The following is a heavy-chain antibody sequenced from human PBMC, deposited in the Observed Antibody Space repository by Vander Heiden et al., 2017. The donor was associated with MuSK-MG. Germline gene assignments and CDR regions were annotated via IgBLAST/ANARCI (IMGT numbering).Heavy chain of an antibody. J-gene: IGHJ2*01. Sequence: EVQLVESGGGLVQPGGSLRLSCAASGFTFSGYWMSWVRQAPGKGLEWVANIKQDGSEKNYVDSVKGRFTISRDNAKKSMYLQMNSLRAEDTAVYYCARDRVLYGDYRYWYFDLWGRGTLVTVSS. CDR1: GFTFSGYW. V-gene: IGHV3-7*01. CDR2: IKQDGSEK. CDR3: ARDRVLYGDYRYWYFDL. D-gene: IGHD4-17*01.